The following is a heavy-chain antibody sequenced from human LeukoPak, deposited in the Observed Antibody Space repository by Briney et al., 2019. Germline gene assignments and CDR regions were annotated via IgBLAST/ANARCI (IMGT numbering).Heavy chain of an antibody. V-gene: IGHV3-23*01. CDR3: AKGAHDNSTFDAFDI. CDR2: IFNSGVTT. J-gene: IGHJ3*02. D-gene: IGHD1-1*01. CDR1: GFTFSTYA. Sequence: GGSLRLSCAASGFTFSTYAMKWVRQAPGKGLEWVSAIFNSGVTTYYADSVKGRFTISRDNSKNTLHLQMNSLRAEDTAIYYCAKGAHDNSTFDAFDIWGQGTMVSVSS.